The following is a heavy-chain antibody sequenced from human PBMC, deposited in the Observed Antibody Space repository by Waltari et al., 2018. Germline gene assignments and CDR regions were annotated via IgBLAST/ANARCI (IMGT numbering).Heavy chain of an antibody. J-gene: IGHJ3*02. V-gene: IGHV4-59*08. D-gene: IGHD6-19*01. CDR2: IRHTGHX. CDR3: ARWESGWRALNI. Sequence: QVQLSETGPGLVKSSETLSNTCTVSDGSITSYLWNWIRQPPGQALECIGYIRHTGHXXXHPSLKSRVSMSVARSKNQSSLKVTSVTATDTAVYYCARWESGWRALNIWGQGTTVTVSS. CDR1: DGSITSYL.